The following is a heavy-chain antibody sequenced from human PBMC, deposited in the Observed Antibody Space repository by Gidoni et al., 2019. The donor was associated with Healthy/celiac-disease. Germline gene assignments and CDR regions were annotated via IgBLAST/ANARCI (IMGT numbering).Heavy chain of an antibody. J-gene: IGHJ3*02. CDR3: ARAPSGWVMISDAFDI. D-gene: IGHD3-16*01. CDR1: GGSISSGGYY. CDR2: IYYSGST. Sequence: TVSGGSISSGGYYWSWIRQHPGKGLEWIGYIYYSGSTYYNPSLKSRVTISVDTSKNQFSLKLSSVTAADTAVYYCARAPSGWVMISDAFDIWGQGTMVTVSS. V-gene: IGHV4-31*03.